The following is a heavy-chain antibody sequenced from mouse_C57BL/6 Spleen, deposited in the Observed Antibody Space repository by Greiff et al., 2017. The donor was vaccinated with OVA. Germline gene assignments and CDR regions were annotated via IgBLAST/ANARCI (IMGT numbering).Heavy chain of an antibody. CDR2: IYPGDGDT. J-gene: IGHJ4*01. CDR1: GYAFSSSW. CDR3: ASSIYYDSEGAMDY. V-gene: IGHV1-82*01. Sequence: QVQLKESGPELVKPGASVKISCKASGYAFSSSWMNWVKQRPGKGLEWIGRIYPGDGDTNYNGKFKGKATLTADKSSSTAYMQLSSLTSEDSAVYFCASSIYYDSEGAMDYWGQGTSVTVSS. D-gene: IGHD2-4*01.